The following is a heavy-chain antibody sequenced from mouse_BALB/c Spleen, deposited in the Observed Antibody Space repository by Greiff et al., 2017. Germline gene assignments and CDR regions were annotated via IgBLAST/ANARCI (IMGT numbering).Heavy chain of an antibody. CDR3: ARGWERYFDV. Sequence: EVKVVESGGGLVKPGGSLKLSCAASGFTFSSYAMSWVRQTPEKRLEWVATISSGGSYTYYPDSVKGRFTISRDNAKNTLYLQMSSLRSEDTAMYYCARGWERYFDVWGEGTTVTVSS. J-gene: IGHJ1*01. D-gene: IGHD4-1*01. V-gene: IGHV5-9-3*01. CDR1: GFTFSSYA. CDR2: ISSGGSYT.